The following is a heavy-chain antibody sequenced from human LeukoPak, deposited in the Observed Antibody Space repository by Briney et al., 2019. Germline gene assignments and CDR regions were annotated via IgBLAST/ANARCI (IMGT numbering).Heavy chain of an antibody. CDR1: GFTFSSYS. Sequence: RGSLRLSCAASGFTFSSYSMNWVRQAPGKGLEWVSSISSSSSYIYYADSVKGRFTISRDNAKNSLYLQMNSLRAEDTAVYYCARGREGSERQLTNWGQGTLVTVSS. J-gene: IGHJ4*02. V-gene: IGHV3-21*01. CDR3: ARGREGSERQLTN. D-gene: IGHD5-24*01. CDR2: ISSSSSYI.